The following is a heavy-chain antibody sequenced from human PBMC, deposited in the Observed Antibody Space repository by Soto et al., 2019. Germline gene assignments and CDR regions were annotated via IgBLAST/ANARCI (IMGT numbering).Heavy chain of an antibody. CDR1: GGSFSGYY. CDR3: ARVRVFGGHFGY. V-gene: IGHV4-34*01. CDR2: INHSGST. Sequence: SETLSLTCAVYGGSFSGYYWSWIRQPPGKGLEWIGEINHSGSTNYNPSLKSRVTISVDTSKNQFSLKLSSVTAADTAVYYCARVRVFGGHFGYWGQGTLVTVSS. J-gene: IGHJ4*02. D-gene: IGHD3-16*01.